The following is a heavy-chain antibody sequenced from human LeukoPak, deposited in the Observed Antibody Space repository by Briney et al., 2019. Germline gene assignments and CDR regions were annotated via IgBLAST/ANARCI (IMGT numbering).Heavy chain of an antibody. J-gene: IGHJ6*03. CDR3: ARGMTHYYYDYYYMDV. CDR1: GFTFSSYW. V-gene: IGHV3-7*01. Sequence: PGGSLRLSCAASGFTFSSYWMSWVRQAPGKGLEWVANIKQDGSEKYYVDSVKGRFTISRDNAKNSLYLQTNSLRAEDTAVYYCARGMTHYYYDYYYMDVWGKGTTVTVSS. CDR2: IKQDGSEK.